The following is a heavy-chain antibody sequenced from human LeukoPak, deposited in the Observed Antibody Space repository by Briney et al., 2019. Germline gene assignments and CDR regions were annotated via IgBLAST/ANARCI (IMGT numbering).Heavy chain of an antibody. D-gene: IGHD3-3*01. J-gene: IGHJ4*02. CDR2: ISGSGGST. CDR1: GFTFSSYA. V-gene: IGHV3-23*01. Sequence: GGSLRLSCAASGFTFSSYAMSWVRQAPGKGLEWVSAISGSGGSTYYADSVKGRFTISKDNSKNTLYLQMNSLRAEDTAVYYCAKGRYDFWSGYYYFDYWGQGTLVTVSS. CDR3: AKGRYDFWSGYYYFDY.